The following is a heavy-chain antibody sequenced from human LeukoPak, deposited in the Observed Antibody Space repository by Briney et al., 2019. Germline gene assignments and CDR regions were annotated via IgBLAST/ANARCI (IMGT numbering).Heavy chain of an antibody. D-gene: IGHD3-22*01. CDR2: INPNSGGT. J-gene: IGHJ3*02. CDR3: ARDLAPYYYDSSGPHDAFDI. V-gene: IGHV1-2*02. CDR1: GYTFTGYY. Sequence: ASVKVSCKASGYTFTGYYMHWVRQAPGQGLEWMGWINPNSGGTNYAQKFQGRVTMTRDTSISTAYMELSRLRSDDTAVYYCARDLAPYYYDSSGPHDAFDIWGQGTMVTVSS.